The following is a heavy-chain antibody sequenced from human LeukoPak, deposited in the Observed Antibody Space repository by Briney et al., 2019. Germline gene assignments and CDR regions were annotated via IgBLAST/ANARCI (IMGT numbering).Heavy chain of an antibody. D-gene: IGHD3-10*01. CDR1: GYTFTGYY. CDR3: ARAPAHLWFGEFRAV. V-gene: IGHV1-2*02. Sequence: GASVKVSRKASGYTFTGYYMHWVRQAPGQGLEWMGWINPNSGGTNYAQKFQGGVTMTRDTSISTAYMELSRLRSDDTAVYYCARAPAHLWFGEFRAVWGQGTLVTVSS. CDR2: INPNSGGT. J-gene: IGHJ4*02.